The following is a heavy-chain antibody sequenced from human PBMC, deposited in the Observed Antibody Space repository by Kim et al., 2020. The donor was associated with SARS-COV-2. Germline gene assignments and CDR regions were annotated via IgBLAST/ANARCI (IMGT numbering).Heavy chain of an antibody. V-gene: IGHV1-2*05. CDR2: INPDTGGT. CDR3: ARGYCSGGGCYLLDY. J-gene: IGHJ4*02. Sequence: ASVKVSCKASGYTFTDSYMHWVRQAPGQGLEWMGRINPDTGGTNYAQKFQGRVTMTRDTSISTAYMEMTRLTYDDTGVYYCARGYCSGGGCYLLDYWGQG. D-gene: IGHD2-15*01. CDR1: GYTFTDSY.